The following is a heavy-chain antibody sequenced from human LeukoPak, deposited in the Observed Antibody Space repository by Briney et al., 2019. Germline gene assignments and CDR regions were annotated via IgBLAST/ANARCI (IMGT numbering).Heavy chain of an antibody. J-gene: IGHJ4*02. CDR1: GFAFSDYS. Sequence: AGGSLRLSCAASGFAFSDYSMNWVRQAPGKGLEWVGRIKSKTDGGTTDYAAPVKGRFTISRDDSKNTLYLQMNSLKTEDTAVYYCTTDHKAMVRGVIMWYWGQGTLVTVSS. V-gene: IGHV3-15*01. D-gene: IGHD3-10*01. CDR2: IKSKTDGGTT. CDR3: TTDHKAMVRGVIMWY.